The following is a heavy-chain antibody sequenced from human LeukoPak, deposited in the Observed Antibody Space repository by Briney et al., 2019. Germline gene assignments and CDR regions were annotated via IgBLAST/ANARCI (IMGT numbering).Heavy chain of an antibody. J-gene: IGHJ5*02. CDR1: GYTFTSYD. D-gene: IGHD3-10*01. CDR3: ARRKPTSGAQYWFDP. CDR2: MNPNSGNT. Sequence: GASVKVSCKASGYTFTSYDINSVRQATGQGLEWMGWMNPNSGNTGYAQEFQGRVTMTRDTSISTAYMELSSLTSEDTAVYYCARRKPTSGAQYWFDPWGQGTLVTVSS. V-gene: IGHV1-8*01.